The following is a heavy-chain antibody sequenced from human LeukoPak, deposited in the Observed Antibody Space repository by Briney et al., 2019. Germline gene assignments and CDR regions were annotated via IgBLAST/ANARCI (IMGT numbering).Heavy chain of an antibody. V-gene: IGHV1-8*03. D-gene: IGHD4-17*01. CDR3: ARTTSMTTSGYDS. Sequence: ASVKVTCKASGYTFTDYHINGVRQASGQGLEWMTWINPDTGDKGYARKFQHRLTITTDTSISTAYMELSSLSSEDTAVYFCARTTSMTTSGYDSWGQGPPVSVSS. J-gene: IGHJ4*02. CDR1: GYTFTDYH. CDR2: INPDTGDK.